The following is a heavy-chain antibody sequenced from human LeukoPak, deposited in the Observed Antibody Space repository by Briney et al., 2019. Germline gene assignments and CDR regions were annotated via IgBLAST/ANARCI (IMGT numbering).Heavy chain of an antibody. CDR3: ARLYSGSRGP. CDR1: GFTFRSYS. V-gene: IGHV3-21*01. CDR2: ISHSGEYT. Sequence: GGSLRLSCAASGFTFRSYSMNWVRQAPGKGLEWVSSISHSGEYTYYADSVKGRFSISRDNAKNSLFLQMDNLRVEDSGVYYCARLYSGSRGPWGQGTLVTVSS. D-gene: IGHD1-26*01. J-gene: IGHJ5*02.